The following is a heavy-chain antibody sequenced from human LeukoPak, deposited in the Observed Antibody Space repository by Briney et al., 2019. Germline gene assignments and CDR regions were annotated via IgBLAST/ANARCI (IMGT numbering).Heavy chain of an antibody. J-gene: IGHJ4*02. CDR2: ISKDGST. D-gene: IGHD1-1*01. CDR3: ARDRLWNSFDS. V-gene: IGHV3-74*01. CDR1: GFTFSNHW. Sequence: GGSLRLPCAASGFTFSNHWMNWVRQAPGKVLEWVSRISKDGSTSYADSVRGRFTISRDNAKNTLYLQMNSLKNEDTAVYYCARDRLWNSFDSWGQGTLVTVSS.